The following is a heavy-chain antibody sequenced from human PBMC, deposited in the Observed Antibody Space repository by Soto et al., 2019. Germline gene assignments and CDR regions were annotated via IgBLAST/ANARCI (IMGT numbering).Heavy chain of an antibody. CDR1: GGSISSSIYY. Sequence: LSITCTVSGGSISSSIYYWGLIRQPPGKGLEWIGEIYHSGSTNYNPSLKSRVTISLDKSKNQFSLKLTSVTAADSAVYYCARDDHIVVVPTSLGAMDVWGQGTTVTVSS. CDR3: ARDDHIVVVPTSLGAMDV. D-gene: IGHD2-2*01. CDR2: IYHSGST. V-gene: IGHV4-39*07. J-gene: IGHJ6*02.